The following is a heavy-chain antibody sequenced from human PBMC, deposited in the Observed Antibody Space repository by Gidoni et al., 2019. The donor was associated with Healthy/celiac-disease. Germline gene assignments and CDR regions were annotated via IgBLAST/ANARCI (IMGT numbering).Heavy chain of an antibody. D-gene: IGHD6-13*01. J-gene: IGHJ4*02. CDR2: IYYSGST. CDR3: ARLLSWRQQLVQEDY. V-gene: IGHV4-39*01. CDR1: GGSISSSSYY. Sequence: TVSGGSISSSSYYWGWIRQPPGKGLEWIGSIYYSGSTYYNPSLKSRVTISVDTSKNQFSLKLSSVTAADTAVYYCARLLSWRQQLVQEDYWGQGTLVTVSS.